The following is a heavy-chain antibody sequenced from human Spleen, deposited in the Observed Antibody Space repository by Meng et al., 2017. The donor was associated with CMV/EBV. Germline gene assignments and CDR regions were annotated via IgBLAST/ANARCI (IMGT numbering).Heavy chain of an antibody. CDR2: ISSSSSTI. J-gene: IGHJ4*02. CDR1: GFTFSSYS. V-gene: IGHV3-48*04. Sequence: GESLKISCAASGFTFSSYSMNWVRQAPGKGLEWVSYISSSSSTIYYADSVKGRFTISRDNAKNSLYLQMNSLRAEDTAVYYCARAAYWGQGTLVTVSS. CDR3: ARAAY.